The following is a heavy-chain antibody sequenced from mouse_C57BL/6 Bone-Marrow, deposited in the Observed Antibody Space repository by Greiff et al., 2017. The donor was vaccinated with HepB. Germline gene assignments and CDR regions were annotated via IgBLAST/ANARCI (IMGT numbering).Heavy chain of an antibody. CDR2: IWWDDDK. CDR1: GFSLSTFGMG. Sequence: QVTLKESGPGILQPSQSLSLTCSFSGFSLSTFGMGVGWIRQPSGKGLEWLAHIWWDDDKYYNPALKSRRTISKDTSKNQVFLKIANVDTADTATYYCARIPLYYYGSSSFAYWGQGTLVTVSA. V-gene: IGHV8-8*01. J-gene: IGHJ3*01. CDR3: ARIPLYYYGSSSFAY. D-gene: IGHD1-1*01.